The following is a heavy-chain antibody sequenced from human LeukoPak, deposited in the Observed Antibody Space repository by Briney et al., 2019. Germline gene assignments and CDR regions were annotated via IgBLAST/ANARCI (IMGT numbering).Heavy chain of an antibody. D-gene: IGHD1-14*01. Sequence: GGSLRLSCAASGFTFGSNAMSWVRQAPGKGLEWVSGITVSGGSTYYADSVKGRFTISRDISKNTLYLQMDSLRAEDTAVYYCARGNTGFDYWGQGTLVTVSS. CDR3: ARGNTGFDY. V-gene: IGHV3-23*01. J-gene: IGHJ4*02. CDR1: GFTFGSNA. CDR2: ITVSGGST.